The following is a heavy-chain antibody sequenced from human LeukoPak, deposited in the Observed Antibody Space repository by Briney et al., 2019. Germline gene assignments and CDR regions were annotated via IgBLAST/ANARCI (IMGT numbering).Heavy chain of an antibody. Sequence: PGGSLRLSCAASGFIFDDYGMSWVRQAPGKGLEWVSDINWNGGSINYADSVKGRFTISRDNAKNSLYLQMNSLRAEDTAVYYCARDWWELDYWGQGTLVTVSS. CDR3: ARDWWELDY. V-gene: IGHV3-20*04. J-gene: IGHJ4*02. CDR1: GFIFDDYG. CDR2: INWNGGSI. D-gene: IGHD1-26*01.